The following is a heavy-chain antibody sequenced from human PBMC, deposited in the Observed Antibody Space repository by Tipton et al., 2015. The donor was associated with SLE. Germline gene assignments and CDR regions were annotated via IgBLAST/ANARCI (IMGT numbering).Heavy chain of an antibody. V-gene: IGHV4-34*01. CDR1: GGSFSGYY. D-gene: IGHD3-22*01. J-gene: IGHJ6*02. CDR2: INHSGST. Sequence: LRLSCAVYGGSFSGYYWSWIRQPPGKGLKWIGEINHSGSTNYNPSLKSRVTISVDTSKNQFSLKLSSVTAADTAVYYCARGRRRTMIVYYYGMDVCGQGTTVTVSS. CDR3: ARGRRRTMIVYYYGMDV.